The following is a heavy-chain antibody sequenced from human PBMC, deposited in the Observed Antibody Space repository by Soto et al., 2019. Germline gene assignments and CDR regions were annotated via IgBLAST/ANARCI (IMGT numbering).Heavy chain of an antibody. V-gene: IGHV4-34*01. D-gene: IGHD3-10*01. Sequence: PSETLSLTCDVYGGSFSGYYWGWVHQAPGKGLEWIVDINLSGSPNYNPSLQSRVSVSLDSSKTHFSLKLSSVTAADTAVYYCATFPPEGRTATPRGDDAFDLWGQGTLVTVS. CDR1: GGSFSGYY. CDR2: INLSGSP. CDR3: ATFPPEGRTATPRGDDAFDL. J-gene: IGHJ3*01.